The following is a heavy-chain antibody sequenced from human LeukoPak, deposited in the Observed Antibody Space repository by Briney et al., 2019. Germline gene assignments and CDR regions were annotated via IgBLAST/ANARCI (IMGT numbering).Heavy chain of an antibody. V-gene: IGHV3-53*01. J-gene: IGHJ4*02. Sequence: PGGSLRLSCAASGFTVSSNYMSRVRQAPGKGLEWVSVIYSGGSTYYADSVKGRFTISRDNSKNTLYLQMNSLRAEDTAVYYCAREDAMVQGVTFDYWGQGTLVTVSS. CDR1: GFTVSSNY. D-gene: IGHD3-10*01. CDR3: AREDAMVQGVTFDY. CDR2: IYSGGST.